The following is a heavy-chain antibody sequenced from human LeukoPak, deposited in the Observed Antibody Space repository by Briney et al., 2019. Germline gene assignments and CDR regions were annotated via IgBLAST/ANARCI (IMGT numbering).Heavy chain of an antibody. D-gene: IGHD4-17*01. V-gene: IGHV1-8*01. Sequence: ASVKVSCKASEYTFTSYDINWVRQATGQGPEWMGWMNPNSGNTGYGQKFQGRVTMTRDTSISTAYMELRSLRSEDTAVYYCARGRLTTVTTWYYHGMDVWGQGTTVTVSS. CDR3: ARGRLTTVTTWYYHGMDV. CDR2: MNPNSGNT. J-gene: IGHJ6*02. CDR1: EYTFTSYD.